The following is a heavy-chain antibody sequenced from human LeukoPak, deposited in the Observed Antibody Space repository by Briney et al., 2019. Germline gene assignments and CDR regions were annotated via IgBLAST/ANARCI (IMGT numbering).Heavy chain of an antibody. CDR2: ISSSGSTI. J-gene: IGHJ5*02. CDR3: ARASGIAAAGNGDWFDP. Sequence: GRSLSLSCAASGFTFSSYEMNWVRQAPGKGLEWVSYISSSGSTIYYADSVKGRFTISRDNAKNSLYLQMNSLRAEDTAVYYCARASGIAAAGNGDWFDPWGQGTLVTVSS. D-gene: IGHD6-13*01. CDR1: GFTFSSYE. V-gene: IGHV3-48*03.